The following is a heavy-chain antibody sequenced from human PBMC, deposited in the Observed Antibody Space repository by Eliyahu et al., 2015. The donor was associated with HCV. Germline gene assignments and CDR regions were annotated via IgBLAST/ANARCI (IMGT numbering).Heavy chain of an antibody. D-gene: IGHD1-26*01. CDR1: GFTFSSYA. Sequence: EVQLLESGGGLVQPGGSLXLSCAASGFTFSSYAMSWVRQAPGKGLEWVSAIXGSGGSTYYADSVKGRFTISRDNSKNTLYLQMNSLRAEDTAVYYCREYYGMDVWGQGTTVTVSS. J-gene: IGHJ6*02. V-gene: IGHV3-23*01. CDR2: IXGSGGST. CDR3: REYYGMDV.